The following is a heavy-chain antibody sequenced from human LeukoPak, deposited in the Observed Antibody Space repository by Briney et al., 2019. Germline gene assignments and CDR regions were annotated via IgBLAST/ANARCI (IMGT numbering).Heavy chain of an antibody. CDR1: GYTFTSYG. V-gene: IGHV1-46*01. CDR3: ARDYAVAGTSLDY. CDR2: INPSGGST. J-gene: IGHJ4*02. D-gene: IGHD6-19*01. Sequence: ASVKVSCKASGYTFTSYGISWVRQAPGQGLEWMGIINPSGGSTSYAQKFQGRVTMTRDTSTSTVYMELSSLRSEDTAVYYCARDYAVAGTSLDYWGQGTLVTVSS.